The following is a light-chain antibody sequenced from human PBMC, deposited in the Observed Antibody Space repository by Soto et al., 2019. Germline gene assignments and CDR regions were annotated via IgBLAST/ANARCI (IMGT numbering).Light chain of an antibody. Sequence: QSVLTQPASVSGSPGQSITISCSGTNSDIGSYDHVAWYQQFPGKSPKLIIYAVSDRPSGVSDRFSGSKSGISASLTISGLQTEEEADYYCISYTERQYYLFGTGTKV. J-gene: IGLJ1*01. CDR3: ISYTERQYYL. CDR1: NSDIGSYDH. V-gene: IGLV2-14*03. CDR2: AVS.